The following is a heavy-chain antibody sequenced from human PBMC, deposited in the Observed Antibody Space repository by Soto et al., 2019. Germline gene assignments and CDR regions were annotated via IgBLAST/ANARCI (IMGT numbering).Heavy chain of an antibody. D-gene: IGHD3-9*01. V-gene: IGHV4-59*01. Sequence: QVQLQESGPRLVKPSETLSLTCTVSAGSISSYYWSWIRQPPGKGLEWIGYTHYRGSTNYNPSLKSRVTMSVDTSKNQFSLKLNSVTAADTAVYYCARGDHYDILTGYRQTGIIFDYWGQGTLVTVSS. J-gene: IGHJ4*02. CDR3: ARGDHYDILTGYRQTGIIFDY. CDR2: THYRGST. CDR1: AGSISSYY.